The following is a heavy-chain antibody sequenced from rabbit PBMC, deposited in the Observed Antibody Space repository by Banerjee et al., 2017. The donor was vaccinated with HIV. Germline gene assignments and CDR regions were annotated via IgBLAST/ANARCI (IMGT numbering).Heavy chain of an antibody. D-gene: IGHD4-2*01. V-gene: IGHV1S45*01. CDR2: IDTRYGNT. J-gene: IGHJ4*01. CDR3: ARDLAGVIGWNFNL. CDR1: GFSFGQD. Sequence: QEQLEESGGDLVKPEGSLTLTCTASGFSFGQDMCWVRQAPGKGLGWIGCIDTRYGNTYYASWAKGRFTISETSSTTVTLQMTSLTAADTATYFCARDLAGVIGWNFNLWGPGTLVTVS.